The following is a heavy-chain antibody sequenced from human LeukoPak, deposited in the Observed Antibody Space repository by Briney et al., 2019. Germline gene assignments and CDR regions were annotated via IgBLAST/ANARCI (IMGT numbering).Heavy chain of an antibody. Sequence: PSETLSLTCTVSGGSIGSSNYYWVWIRQPPGKGLEWIGSIYYSGSTYYNSSLKSRVTMSVDTSKNQFSLKLSSVTAADTAVYYCARYPYNYGNGFDYWGQGTLVTVSS. D-gene: IGHD3-10*01. CDR3: ARYPYNYGNGFDY. V-gene: IGHV4-39*01. J-gene: IGHJ4*02. CDR2: IYYSGST. CDR1: GGSIGSSNYY.